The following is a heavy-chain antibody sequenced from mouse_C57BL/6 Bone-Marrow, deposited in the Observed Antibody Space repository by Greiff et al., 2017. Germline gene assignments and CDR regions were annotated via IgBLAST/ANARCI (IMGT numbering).Heavy chain of an antibody. V-gene: IGHV5-6*01. J-gene: IGHJ2*01. CDR2: ISSGGSYT. CDR1: GFTFSSYG. CDR3: ARQGVYYCDY. Sequence: EVKLVESGGDLVKPGGSLKLSCAASGFTFSSYGMSWVRQTPDKRLEWVATISSGGSYTYYPDSVKGRFTISRDNAKNTLYLQMSSLKSEDTAMYYCARQGVYYCDYWGQGTTLTVSS.